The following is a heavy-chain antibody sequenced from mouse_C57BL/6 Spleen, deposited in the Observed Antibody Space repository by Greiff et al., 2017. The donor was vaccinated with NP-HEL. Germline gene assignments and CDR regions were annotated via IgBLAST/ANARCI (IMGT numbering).Heavy chain of an antibody. V-gene: IGHV5-6*01. CDR1: GFTFSSYG. CDR3: ARHNGDYFDY. J-gene: IGHJ2*01. CDR2: ISSGGSYT. Sequence: EVHLVESGGDLVKPGGSLKLSCAASGFTFSSYGMSWVRQTPDKRLEWVATISSGGSYTYYPDSVKVRFTISRDNAKNTLYLQMSSLKSEDTAMYYCARHNGDYFDYWGQGTTLTVSS. D-gene: IGHD1-1*01.